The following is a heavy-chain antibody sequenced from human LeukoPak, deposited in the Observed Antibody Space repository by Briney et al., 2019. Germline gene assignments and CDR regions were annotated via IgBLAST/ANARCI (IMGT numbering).Heavy chain of an antibody. CDR1: GFRFTSYW. D-gene: IGHD2-15*01. V-gene: IGHV3-7*01. J-gene: IGHJ4*02. Sequence: PGGSLRLSCAASGFRFTSYWMTWVRQAPGQGLEWVGNIGQDGSVKNYANSVKGRFTISRDHAKNSVFLQMNSLRAEATAFYYFGKQCSGGSSPENWGRGTLATVSS. CDR2: IGQDGSVK. CDR3: GKQCSGGSSPEN.